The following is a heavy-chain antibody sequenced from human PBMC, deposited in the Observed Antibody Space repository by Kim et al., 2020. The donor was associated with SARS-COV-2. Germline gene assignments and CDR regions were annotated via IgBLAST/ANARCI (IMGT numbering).Heavy chain of an antibody. Sequence: GGSLRLSCAASGFTFSSYAMHWVRQAPRKGLEWVAVISYDGSNKYYADSVKGRFTISRDNSKNTLYLQMNSLRAEDTAVYYCARDFPTLYSYGVGRAYWGQGTLVTVSS. CDR1: GFTFSSYA. D-gene: IGHD5-18*01. CDR2: ISYDGSNK. J-gene: IGHJ4*02. CDR3: ARDFPTLYSYGVGRAY. V-gene: IGHV3-30-3*01.